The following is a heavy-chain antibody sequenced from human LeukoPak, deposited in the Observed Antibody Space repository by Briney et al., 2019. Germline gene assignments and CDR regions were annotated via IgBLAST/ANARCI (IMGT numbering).Heavy chain of an antibody. Sequence: NPSETLSLTCTVSGGSISSYYWSWIRQPPGKGLEWIGYIYYSGSTNYNPSLKSRVTMSVDTSKNQFSLKLSSVTAADTAVYYCARDKRWVRGFYYYYMDVWGKGTTVTISS. D-gene: IGHD3-10*01. J-gene: IGHJ6*03. CDR3: ARDKRWVRGFYYYYMDV. CDR1: GGSISSYY. CDR2: IYYSGST. V-gene: IGHV4-59*12.